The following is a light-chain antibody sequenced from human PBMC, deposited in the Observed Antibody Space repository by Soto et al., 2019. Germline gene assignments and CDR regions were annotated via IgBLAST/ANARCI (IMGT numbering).Light chain of an antibody. CDR2: DAS. Sequence: EIVLTQSPATLSLSPGERATLSCRASQSVSSYLAWYQQKPGQAPRLLIYDASNRATGIPARFSGSGSGTYFTLTISSLEPEDFAVYYCQQRSNWLWTFAQGTKVEIK. CDR3: QQRSNWLWT. CDR1: QSVSSY. V-gene: IGKV3-11*01. J-gene: IGKJ1*01.